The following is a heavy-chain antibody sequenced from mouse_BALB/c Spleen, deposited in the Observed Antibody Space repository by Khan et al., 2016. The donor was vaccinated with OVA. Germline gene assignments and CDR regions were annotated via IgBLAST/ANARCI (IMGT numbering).Heavy chain of an antibody. CDR3: ARSHYGPFAY. CDR2: ISSGGDNT. D-gene: IGHD1-1*02. CDR1: GFTFSSFT. Sequence: EVELLESGGGLVKPGGSLKLSCAASGFTFSSFTMSWVRQTPEKRLEWVASISSGGDNTYYPDSVKGRFTISSDNAKNNLYLQMSSLRSEDTALYYCARSHYGPFAYWGQGTLVTVSA. V-gene: IGHV5-9*03. J-gene: IGHJ3*01.